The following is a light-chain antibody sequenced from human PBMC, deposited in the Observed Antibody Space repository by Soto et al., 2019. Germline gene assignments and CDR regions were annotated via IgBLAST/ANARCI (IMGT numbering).Light chain of an antibody. CDR2: EVT. V-gene: IGLV2-14*01. Sequence: QSVLTQPASVSGSPGQSITISCTGTSSDVGGYNYVSWYRQHPGKAPKLMIYEVTNRPSGVSNRFSGSKSGNTASLTISGLQAEDESDYYCSSYTSSNTPVFGGGTKLTVL. CDR1: SSDVGGYNY. CDR3: SSYTSSNTPV. J-gene: IGLJ2*01.